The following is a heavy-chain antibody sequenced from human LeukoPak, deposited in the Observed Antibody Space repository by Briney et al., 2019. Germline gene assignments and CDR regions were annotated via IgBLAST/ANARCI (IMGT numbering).Heavy chain of an antibody. CDR3: AIRYCSGGDCYSWFDP. D-gene: IGHD2-15*01. CDR2: IRPIFGTA. J-gene: IGHJ5*02. CDR1: GGTFSSYA. Sequence: GASVKVSCKASGGTFSSYAINWVRQAPGQGLEWMGGIRPIFGTAKYAQKFQGRVTIIAAESTTTAYMALNSLTSADTAVYYCAIRYCSGGDCYSWFDPWGQGTLVTVSS. V-gene: IGHV1-69*13.